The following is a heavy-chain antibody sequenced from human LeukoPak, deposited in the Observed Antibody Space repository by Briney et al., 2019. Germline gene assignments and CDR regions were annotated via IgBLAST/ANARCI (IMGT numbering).Heavy chain of an antibody. CDR3: ANRGYGGYDFDY. D-gene: IGHD5-12*01. Sequence: GGSLRLSCAASGLTFSSYAMSWVRQAPGKGLEWVSAISGSGGSTYYADSVKGRFTISRDNSKNTLYLQMNSLRAEDTAVYYCANRGYGGYDFDYWGQGTLVTVSS. CDR1: GLTFSSYA. J-gene: IGHJ4*02. V-gene: IGHV3-23*01. CDR2: ISGSGGST.